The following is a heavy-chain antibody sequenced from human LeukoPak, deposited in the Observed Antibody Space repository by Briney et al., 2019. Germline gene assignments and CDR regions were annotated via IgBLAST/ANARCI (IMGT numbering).Heavy chain of an antibody. D-gene: IGHD6-19*01. Sequence: GGSLRLSCAASGFTFSNSAMSWVRQAPGKGLEWVSTLSGSGITTYYADSVKGRFTVSRDNSKNTLYLQMNSLRAEDTAVYYCAKGIYSSGWSCFDYWGHGTLVTVSS. V-gene: IGHV3-23*01. CDR1: GFTFSNSA. CDR2: LSGSGITT. J-gene: IGHJ4*01. CDR3: AKGIYSSGWSCFDY.